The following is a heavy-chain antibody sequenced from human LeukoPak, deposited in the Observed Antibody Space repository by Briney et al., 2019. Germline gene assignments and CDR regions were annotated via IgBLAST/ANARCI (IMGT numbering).Heavy chain of an antibody. CDR1: GFTVSSNY. CDR3: ARDGGGYYDRSAGAFDI. V-gene: IGHV3-53*01. Sequence: GGSLRLSCAASGFTVSSNYMSWLRQAPGKGLEWVSVIYSGGSTYYADSVKGRFTISRDNSKKTLYLQMNSLRAEDTAVYYCARDGGGYYDRSAGAFDIWGQGTMVTVSS. D-gene: IGHD3-22*01. CDR2: IYSGGST. J-gene: IGHJ3*02.